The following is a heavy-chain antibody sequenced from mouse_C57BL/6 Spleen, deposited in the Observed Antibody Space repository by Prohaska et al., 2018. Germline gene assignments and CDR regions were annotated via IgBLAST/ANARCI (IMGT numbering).Heavy chain of an antibody. CDR1: GVTFSNYW. V-gene: IGHV6-3*01. Sequence: EVKLEESVGGLVQPGGSMKLSCVASGVTFSNYWMKWVRKSPEKGLELVAQIRLKSDNYATHYAESVKGRFTSSRDDSKSSGYLQMNNLRAEGTGIYYCTGPGSSLAEWGQGTTLTVSS. CDR3: TGPGSSLAE. J-gene: IGHJ2*01. D-gene: IGHD1-1*01. CDR2: IRLKSDNYAT.